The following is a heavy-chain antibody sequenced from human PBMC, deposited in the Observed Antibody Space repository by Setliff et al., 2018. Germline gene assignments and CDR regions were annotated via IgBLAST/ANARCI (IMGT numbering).Heavy chain of an antibody. CDR1: GYTFSDYY. CDR3: VVLTMTNMDPVDTATYYCARISASSSHFDY. CDR2: INPKRGGT. D-gene: IGHD5-18*01. J-gene: IGHJ4*02. Sequence: ASVKVSCKASGYTFSDYYIHWVRQAPGQGLEWMGWINPKRGGTNYAQKFQGRVTMTRDKSITSAYMELTRLTISKDTSKKQVVLTMTNMDPVDTATYYCARISASSSHFDYWGPGTLVTVSS. V-gene: IGHV1-2*02.